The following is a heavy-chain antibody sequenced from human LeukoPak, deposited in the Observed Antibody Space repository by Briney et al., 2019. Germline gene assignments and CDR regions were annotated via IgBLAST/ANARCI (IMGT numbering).Heavy chain of an antibody. V-gene: IGHV4-61*01. J-gene: IGHJ4*02. Sequence: SEALSLTCTVSGGSGSSGSYHWSWIRQPPGKGLEWSGYIHYSGSTNYNPSLKSRVTISVDTSKNQSSLKLSSVTAADTAVYYCARVYSGSYWFDYWGQGTLVTVSS. D-gene: IGHD1-26*01. CDR3: ARVYSGSYWFDY. CDR2: IHYSGST. CDR1: GGSGSSGSYH.